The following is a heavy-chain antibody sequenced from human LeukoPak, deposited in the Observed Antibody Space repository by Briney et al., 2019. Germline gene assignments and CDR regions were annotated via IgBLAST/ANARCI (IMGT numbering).Heavy chain of an antibody. D-gene: IGHD6-19*01. V-gene: IGHV3-74*01. J-gene: IGHJ5*02. Sequence: PGGSLRLSCAASGFTLSSHWMHWVRQPPGKGLMWVSRISGDESSIRYADSVKGRFTISRDNAKNTLYLEMNSLRGEDTAVYYCLREVAVAGTWWFDPWGQGTLVTVSS. CDR1: GFTLSSHW. CDR2: ISGDESSI. CDR3: LREVAVAGTWWFDP.